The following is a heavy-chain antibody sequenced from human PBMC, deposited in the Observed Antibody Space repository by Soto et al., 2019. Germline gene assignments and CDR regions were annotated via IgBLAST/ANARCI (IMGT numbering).Heavy chain of an antibody. Sequence: SETLSLTCTVSGGSISSGGYYWSWIRQHPGKGLEWIGYIYYSGSTYYNPSLKSRVTISVDTSKNQFSLKLSSVTAADTAVYYCARGVGPIVGATNGAFDIWGQGTMVT. J-gene: IGHJ3*02. CDR2: IYYSGST. CDR3: ARGVGPIVGATNGAFDI. D-gene: IGHD1-26*01. CDR1: GGSISSGGYY. V-gene: IGHV4-31*03.